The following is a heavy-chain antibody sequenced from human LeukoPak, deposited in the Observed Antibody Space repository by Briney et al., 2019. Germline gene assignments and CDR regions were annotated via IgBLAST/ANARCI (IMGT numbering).Heavy chain of an antibody. CDR3: ARADYDYVWGSYRYYYFDY. CDR1: GGSISSGDYY. CDR2: IYYSGST. Sequence: SQTLSLTCTVSGGSISSGDYYWSWIRQPPGKGLEWIGYIYYSGSTDYNPSLKSRVTISVDTSKKLFSLKLSSVTAADTAVYYCARADYDYVWGSYRYYYFDYWGQGTLVTVSS. D-gene: IGHD3-16*02. V-gene: IGHV4-30-4*01. J-gene: IGHJ4*02.